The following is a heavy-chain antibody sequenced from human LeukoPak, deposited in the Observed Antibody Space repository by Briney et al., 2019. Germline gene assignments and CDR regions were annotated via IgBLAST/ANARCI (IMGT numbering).Heavy chain of an antibody. J-gene: IGHJ4*02. V-gene: IGHV1-18*01. Sequence: ASVKVSCKASGYTFTSYGISWVRQAPGQGLEWMGWISAYNGNTNYAQKLQGRVTMTTDTSTSTAYMELSSLRSEDTAVYYCARGSHYYDSSGYYYGLDYWGQGTLVTVSS. CDR3: ARGSHYYDSSGYYYGLDY. CDR2: ISAYNGNT. CDR1: GYTFTSYG. D-gene: IGHD3-22*01.